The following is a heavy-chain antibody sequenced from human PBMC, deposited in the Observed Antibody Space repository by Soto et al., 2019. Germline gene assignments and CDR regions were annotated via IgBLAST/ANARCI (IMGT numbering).Heavy chain of an antibody. J-gene: IGHJ4*02. D-gene: IGHD2-8*02. CDR2: ISSGSRTI. V-gene: IGHV3-48*01. CDR3: ARDPSDTGASDHY. Sequence: VQLVESGGGLVQSGGSLRLSCAASGLTFSSCHMNWVRQAPGKGLEWVSYISSGSRTIFYADSVNGRFTISRDNAKNTLYLQMNSLRAEDTAVYYCARDPSDTGASDHYWGRGTLVTVSS. CDR1: GLTFSSCH.